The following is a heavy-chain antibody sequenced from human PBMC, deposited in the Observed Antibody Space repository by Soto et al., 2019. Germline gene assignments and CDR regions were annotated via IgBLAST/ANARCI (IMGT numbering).Heavy chain of an antibody. CDR2: TNPNSGNT. Sequence: ASVKVSCKASGYTFTSYDINWVRRATGQGLEWMGWTNPNSGNTGYAQKFQGRVTMTRNTSISTAYMELSSLRSEDTAVYCCARRSSGYYYRPFDAFDIWGQGTMVTVSS. J-gene: IGHJ3*02. CDR3: ARRSSGYYYRPFDAFDI. CDR1: GYTFTSYD. V-gene: IGHV1-8*01. D-gene: IGHD3-22*01.